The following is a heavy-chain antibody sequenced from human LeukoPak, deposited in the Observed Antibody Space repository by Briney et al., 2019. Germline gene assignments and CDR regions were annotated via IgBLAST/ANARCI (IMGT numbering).Heavy chain of an antibody. J-gene: IGHJ5*02. D-gene: IGHD2/OR15-2a*01. CDR2: FGHGRNA. CDR3: GRHAPYSNYDL. V-gene: IGHV4-34*01. Sequence: SETLSLTCAVYGGSFSGYYWSWVRQPPGKGLEWIGSFGHGRNAFYNPSLESRVTISVDTSKNQFSLRLSSVTAADTAIYYCGRHAPYSNYDLWGQGTLVTVSS. CDR1: GGSFSGYY.